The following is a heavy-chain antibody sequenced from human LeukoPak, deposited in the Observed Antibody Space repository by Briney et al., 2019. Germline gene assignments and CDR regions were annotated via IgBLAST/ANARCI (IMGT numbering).Heavy chain of an antibody. CDR3: ARSLTMVRGYDY. V-gene: IGHV3-30*02. J-gene: IGHJ4*02. Sequence: QSGGSLRLSCAVSGFTFSSYDMHWVRQAPGKGLEWVTFIQYDGSNKYYADSVKGRFTISRDNSKNTLYLQMNSLRAEDTAVYYCARSLTMVRGYDYWGQGTLVTVSS. D-gene: IGHD3-10*01. CDR1: GFTFSSYD. CDR2: IQYDGSNK.